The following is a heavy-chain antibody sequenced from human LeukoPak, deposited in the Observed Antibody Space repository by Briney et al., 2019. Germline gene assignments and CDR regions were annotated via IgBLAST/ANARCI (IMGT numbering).Heavy chain of an antibody. CDR2: IFYSGST. Sequence: LQTLSLTCTVSGGSISSGGYYWSWIRQHPGKGLEWIGYIFYSGSTHYNPSLKSRVTISVDTSKNQFSLKLSSVTAADTAVYFCARSVVPAAIYDWYFGLWGRGTLVAVSS. V-gene: IGHV4-31*03. D-gene: IGHD2-2*01. CDR3: ARSVVPAAIYDWYFGL. CDR1: GGSISSGGYY. J-gene: IGHJ2*01.